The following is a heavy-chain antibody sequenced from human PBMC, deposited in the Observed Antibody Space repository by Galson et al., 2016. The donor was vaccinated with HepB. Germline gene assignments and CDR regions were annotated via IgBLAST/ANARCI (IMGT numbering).Heavy chain of an antibody. J-gene: IGHJ4*02. CDR2: ISGYDGNT. CDR1: GYTFTNYG. D-gene: IGHD6-13*01. Sequence: SVKVSCKASGYTFTNYGFTWVRQAPAQGFEWMGWISGYDGNTNYAQNLQGRVTLTTDTSTSTAYMALRSLRSHDTAVYYCARSFSSSWSDFDYWGQGTLVTVSS. V-gene: IGHV1-18*04. CDR3: ARSFSSSWSDFDY.